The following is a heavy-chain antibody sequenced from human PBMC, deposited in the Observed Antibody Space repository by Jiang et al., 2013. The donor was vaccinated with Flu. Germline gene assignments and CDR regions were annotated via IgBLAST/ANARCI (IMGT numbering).Heavy chain of an antibody. CDR3: ARVSSSRVYGIDV. D-gene: IGHD6-13*01. CDR2: INSDGSST. J-gene: IGHJ6*02. Sequence: GLVWVSRINSDGSSTSYADSVKGRLTISRDNAKNTLYLQMNSLRAEDTAVYYCARVSSSRVYGIDVWGQGTTVTVSS. V-gene: IGHV3-74*01.